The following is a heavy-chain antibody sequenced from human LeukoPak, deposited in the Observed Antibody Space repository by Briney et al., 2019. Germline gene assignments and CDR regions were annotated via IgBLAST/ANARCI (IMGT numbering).Heavy chain of an antibody. D-gene: IGHD3-22*01. V-gene: IGHV3-66*01. CDR2: IYSGGST. CDR1: GFTFSRYT. J-gene: IGHJ4*02. CDR3: ARGTYYYDSSGYPYFDY. Sequence: PGGSLRLSCAASGFTFSRYTMNWVRQAPGKGLEWVSVIYSGGSTYYADSVKGRFTISRDNSKNTLYLQMNSLRAEDTAVYYCARGTYYYDSSGYPYFDYWGQGTLVTVSS.